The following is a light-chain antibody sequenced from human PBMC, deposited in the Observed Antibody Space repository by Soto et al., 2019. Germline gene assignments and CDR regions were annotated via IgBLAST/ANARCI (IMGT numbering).Light chain of an antibody. J-gene: IGLJ1*01. V-gene: IGLV2-14*03. CDR2: DVS. CDR1: SSDVGGYNY. Sequence: QSALTQPASVSGSPGQSITISCTGTSSDVGGYNYVSWYQQHPGKVPKLIIYDVSNRPSGVSNRFSGSKSGNTASLTISGLQAEDEADYYCNSYTSSSTLVVFGTGTKLTVL. CDR3: NSYTSSSTLVV.